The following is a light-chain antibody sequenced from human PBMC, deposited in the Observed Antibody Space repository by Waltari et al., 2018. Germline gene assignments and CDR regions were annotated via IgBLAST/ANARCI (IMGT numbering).Light chain of an antibody. Sequence: QSVLTQPPSVSGAPGQRVTISCTGSSSNIGGGYDVQWYQQLPGTAPKLLIYNNNNRPSGAPDRFSGSKSGTPASLAITGLQAEDEADYYCQSYDISLSGSLFGGGTKLTVL. CDR3: QSYDISLSGSL. J-gene: IGLJ2*01. CDR2: NNN. CDR1: SSNIGGGYD. V-gene: IGLV1-40*01.